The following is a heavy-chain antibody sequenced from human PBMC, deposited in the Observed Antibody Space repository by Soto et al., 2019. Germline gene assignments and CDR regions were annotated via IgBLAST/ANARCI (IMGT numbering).Heavy chain of an antibody. Sequence: PGGSLRLSCAASKLSFNDYWMRWVRQVPGKGPAWVSRINHDGSKTEYADSVKGRFTISRDNTKNTLYLQMNSLRVEDTAMYYCVREPWGFSGSWYDYWGQGTLVTVSS. CDR2: INHDGSKT. CDR1: KLSFNDYW. D-gene: IGHD6-13*01. V-gene: IGHV3-74*01. CDR3: VREPWGFSGSWYDY. J-gene: IGHJ4*02.